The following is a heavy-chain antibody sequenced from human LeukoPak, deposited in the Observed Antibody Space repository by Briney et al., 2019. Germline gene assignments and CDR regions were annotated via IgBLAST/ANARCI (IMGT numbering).Heavy chain of an antibody. CDR1: GGSISSGDYY. V-gene: IGHV4-30-4*01. J-gene: IGHJ1*01. Sequence: SETLSLTCTVSGGSISSGDYYWSWIRQPPGKGLEWIGYIYYSGSTYYNPSLESRVTISVDTSKNQFSLKLSSVTAADTAVYYCARGQSGSYYSAEYFQHWGQGTLVTVSS. CDR3: ARGQSGSYYSAEYFQH. D-gene: IGHD1-26*01. CDR2: IYYSGST.